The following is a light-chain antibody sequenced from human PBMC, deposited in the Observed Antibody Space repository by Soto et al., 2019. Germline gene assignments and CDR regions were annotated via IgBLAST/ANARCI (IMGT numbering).Light chain of an antibody. CDR3: SSYKSSSTLPYV. CDR2: DVN. CDR1: SSDVGGYNL. J-gene: IGLJ1*01. V-gene: IGLV2-14*01. Sequence: QSVLTQPASVSGSPGQSITISCTGTSSDVGGYNLVSWYQQYPDKAPKLMIFDVNTRPSGVSNRFSGSKSGNTASLTISGLQAEDEADYYCSSYKSSSTLPYVFGTGPKLTVL.